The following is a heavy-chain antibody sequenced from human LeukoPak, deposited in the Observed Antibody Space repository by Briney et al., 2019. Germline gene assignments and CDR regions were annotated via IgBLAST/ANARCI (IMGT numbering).Heavy chain of an antibody. J-gene: IGHJ4*02. Sequence: PSETLSLTCSVSGGSISSYYWSWIRQPPGKGLERIGYIYYSGSTKYNPSLKSRVTISVDTSKNQFSLKLSSVTAADTAVYYCAREDSSGYYYFDYWGQGTQVTVSS. CDR1: GGSISSYY. D-gene: IGHD3-22*01. V-gene: IGHV4-59*01. CDR2: IYYSGST. CDR3: AREDSSGYYYFDY.